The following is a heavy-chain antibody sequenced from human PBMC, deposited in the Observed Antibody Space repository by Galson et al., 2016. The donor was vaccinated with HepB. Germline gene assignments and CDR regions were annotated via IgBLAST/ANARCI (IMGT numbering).Heavy chain of an antibody. CDR2: ISWNSGRR. CDR3: AKDVYNRLLYFEARDW. D-gene: IGHD2-2*02. CDR1: GFTFDEHA. J-gene: IGHJ4*02. Sequence: SLRLSCAASGFTFDEHAMHWVRQPPGKGLEWVSGISWNSGRRGYADSVKGRFTISRDNAKNSVVLEMNSLRAEDTALYYCAKDVYNRLLYFEARDWWGQGILITVSS. V-gene: IGHV3-9*01.